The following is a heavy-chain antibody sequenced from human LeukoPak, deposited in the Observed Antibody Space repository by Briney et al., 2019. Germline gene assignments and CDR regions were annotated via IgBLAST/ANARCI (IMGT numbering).Heavy chain of an antibody. V-gene: IGHV3-33*01. CDR1: GFTFSSHG. J-gene: IGHJ4*02. D-gene: IGHD6-19*01. CDR2: IWYDGSNE. CDR3: ASSITVAGIIDY. Sequence: PGGSLRLSCAASGFTFSSHGMHWVRQAPGKGLEWVAVIWYDGSNEYYEDPVKGRFTISRDNSKNTLFLQMNALRAEDTAVYYCASSITVAGIIDYWGQGTLVTVSS.